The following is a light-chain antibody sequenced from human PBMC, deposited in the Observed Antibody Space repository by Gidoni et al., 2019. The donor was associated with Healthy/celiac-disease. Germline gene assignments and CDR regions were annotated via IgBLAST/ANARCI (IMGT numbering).Light chain of an antibody. CDR1: KDISNY. CDR2: DAS. J-gene: IGKJ4*01. V-gene: IGKV1-33*01. CDR3: QQYDNLPLT. Sequence: DIQMTQSPSSLSASVGDRVTITCQASKDISNYLTWYQQKQGKAPKLLIYDASNLETGVPSRFSGSGSGTDFTFTISSLQPEDIATYYCQQYDNLPLTFGGGTKVEIK.